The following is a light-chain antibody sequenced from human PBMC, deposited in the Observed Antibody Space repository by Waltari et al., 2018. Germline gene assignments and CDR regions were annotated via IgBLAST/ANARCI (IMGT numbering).Light chain of an antibody. Sequence: DIQMTQSPSSLSASVGDRLTITCRASRDISNSLAWYHQVAGKVPKLLISASSTLQSGVPSRFSGSGSGSDFTLTINNLQPEDFATYYCQNYDKVPWTFGPGTRVDVK. CDR1: RDISNS. CDR2: ASS. CDR3: QNYDKVPWT. J-gene: IGKJ1*01. V-gene: IGKV1-27*01.